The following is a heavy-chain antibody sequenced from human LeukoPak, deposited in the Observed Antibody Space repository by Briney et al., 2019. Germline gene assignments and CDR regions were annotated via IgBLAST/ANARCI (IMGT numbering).Heavy chain of an antibody. CDR2: ISGSGDST. V-gene: IGHV3-23*01. D-gene: IGHD1-26*01. J-gene: IGHJ3*02. CDR1: GFTFSSYA. Sequence: GGSLRLSCAASGFTFSSYAMSWVRQAPGKGLEWVSAISGSGDSTYYADSVKGRFTISRDNSKNTLYLQMNSLRAEDTAIYYCAKALGATTAFDIWGQGTMVTVSS. CDR3: AKALGATTAFDI.